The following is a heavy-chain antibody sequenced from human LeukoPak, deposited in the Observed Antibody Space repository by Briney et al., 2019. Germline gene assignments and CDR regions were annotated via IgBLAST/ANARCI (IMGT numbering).Heavy chain of an antibody. Sequence: GGSLRLSCAASGFTFSDYYMSWIRQAPGKGLEWVSYISSSGSTIYYADSVKGRFTTSRDNAKNSLYLQMNSLRAEDTAVYYCAGTDWVGASYYWGQGTLVTVSS. V-gene: IGHV3-11*04. CDR3: AGTDWVGASYY. CDR2: ISSSGSTI. D-gene: IGHD1-26*01. CDR1: GFTFSDYY. J-gene: IGHJ4*02.